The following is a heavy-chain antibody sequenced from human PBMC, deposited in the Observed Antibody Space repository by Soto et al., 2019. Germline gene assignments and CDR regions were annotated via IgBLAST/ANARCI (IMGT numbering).Heavy chain of an antibody. D-gene: IGHD6-13*01. V-gene: IGHV3-64*01. CDR1: GFTFSNYE. Sequence: GGSLRLSCAASGFTFSNYEMHWVRQAPGKGLEYVSGISNNGAHTDYAKSVKGRFTISRDNSENTLYLQMGSLRAEDMALYYCASGGDGSRSHHDYMDVWGKGTTVTVSS. J-gene: IGHJ6*03. CDR2: ISNNGAHT. CDR3: ASGGDGSRSHHDYMDV.